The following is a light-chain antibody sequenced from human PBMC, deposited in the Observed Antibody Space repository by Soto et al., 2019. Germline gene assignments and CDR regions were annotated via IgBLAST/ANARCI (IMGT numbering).Light chain of an antibody. CDR3: SSYAGSNLLL. Sequence: QSALTQPPSASGSPGQSVAISCTGTSSDIGGYNYVSWYQQHPGKAPKLMIYEVNKRPSGVPDRFSGSKSGNTASLTVSGLQAEDEADYYCSSYAGSNLLLFGGGTKLTVL. J-gene: IGLJ2*01. V-gene: IGLV2-8*01. CDR1: SSDIGGYNY. CDR2: EVN.